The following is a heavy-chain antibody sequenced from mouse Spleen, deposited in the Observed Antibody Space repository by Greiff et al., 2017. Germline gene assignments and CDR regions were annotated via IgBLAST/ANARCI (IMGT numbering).Heavy chain of an antibody. Sequence: VKLVESGAELVRPGTSVKISCKASGYAFTNYWLGWVKQRPGHGLEWIGDIYPGSGNTYYNEKFKGKATLTADKSSSTAYMQLSSLTSEDSAVYFCARADYYGYAMDYWGQGTSVTVSS. V-gene: IGHV1-63*01. CDR3: ARADYYGYAMDY. D-gene: IGHD1-1*01. CDR1: GYAFTNYW. CDR2: IYPGSGNT. J-gene: IGHJ4*01.